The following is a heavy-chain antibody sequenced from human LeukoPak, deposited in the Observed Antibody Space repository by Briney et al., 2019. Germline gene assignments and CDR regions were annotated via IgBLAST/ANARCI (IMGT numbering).Heavy chain of an antibody. Sequence: PSETLSLTCTVSGGSISSYYWSWIRRPPGKGLEWIGDIYYSGSTRYNPSLKSRVTMSVDTSKNQVSLNLSSVTAADTAVYFCARVADTAMATPHFDYWGQGTLVTVSS. J-gene: IGHJ4*02. CDR1: GGSISSYY. D-gene: IGHD5-18*01. CDR3: ARVADTAMATPHFDY. V-gene: IGHV4-59*12. CDR2: IYYSGST.